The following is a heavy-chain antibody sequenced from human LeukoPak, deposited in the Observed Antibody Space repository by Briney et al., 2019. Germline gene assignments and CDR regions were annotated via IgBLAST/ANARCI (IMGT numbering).Heavy chain of an antibody. CDR3: ARVGALGGHDF. V-gene: IGHV1-46*01. CDR2: INPSGGST. CDR1: GYTFTSYY. J-gene: IGHJ4*02. D-gene: IGHD1-26*01. Sequence: ASVKVSCKASGYTFTSYYMHWVRQAPGQGLEWMGLINPSGGSTSYAEKFQGRVTMTRDMSTSTVYMELSSLRSEDTAVYYCARVGALGGHDFWGQGSLVTASS.